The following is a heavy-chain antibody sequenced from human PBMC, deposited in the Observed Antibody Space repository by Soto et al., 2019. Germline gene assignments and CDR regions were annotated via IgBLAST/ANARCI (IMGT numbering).Heavy chain of an antibody. CDR3: ARVRGGGSEYFFDY. V-gene: IGHV1-46*01. Sequence: AAVKVSCKASGYTFTRYNVHWVRQAPGQGLEWMAIINPSGGTTYYVQKFEGRVTLTTDTSTSTVYMELSSLRSDDTAVYYCARVRGGGSEYFFDYWGQGTLVTVSS. J-gene: IGHJ4*02. CDR2: INPSGGTT. CDR1: GYTFTRYN. D-gene: IGHD2-15*01.